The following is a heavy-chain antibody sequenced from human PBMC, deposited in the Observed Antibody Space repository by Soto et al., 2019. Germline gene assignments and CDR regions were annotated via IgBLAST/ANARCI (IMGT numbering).Heavy chain of an antibody. Sequence: QVQLLQSGTEVKEPGASVKVSCKASGYTFTSFDISWVRQAPGQGLEWVGWTTASNTHTNYAQKLQGRITMTTDTSTAPAHMELGGLRSDRTALYFCARGGYSRGYHHWGQGTLVTVSS. CDR3: ARGGYSRGYHH. D-gene: IGHD3-22*01. CDR1: GYTFTSFD. CDR2: TTASNTHT. V-gene: IGHV1-18*04. J-gene: IGHJ5*02.